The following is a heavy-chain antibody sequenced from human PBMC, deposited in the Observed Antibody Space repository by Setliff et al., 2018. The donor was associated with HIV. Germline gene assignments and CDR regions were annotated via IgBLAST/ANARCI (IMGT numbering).Heavy chain of an antibody. J-gene: IGHJ4*02. CDR1: GGTFGIYG. CDR2: TIPMFGTA. CDR3: ARASACSSTSCPKVLDY. Sequence: SVKVSCKASGGTFGIYGISWVRQAPGQGLEWMGGTIPMFGTANYAQKFQGRVTITTDESTSTGCMELSSLRSEDTAVYYCARASACSSTSCPKVLDYWGQGTLVTVSS. D-gene: IGHD2-2*01. V-gene: IGHV1-69*05.